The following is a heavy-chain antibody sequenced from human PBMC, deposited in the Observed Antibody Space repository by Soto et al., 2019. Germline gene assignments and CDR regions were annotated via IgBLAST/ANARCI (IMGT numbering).Heavy chain of an antibody. Sequence: ASVKVSCKASGGTFSSYTISWVRQAPGQGLEWMGRIIPIFGIANYAQKFQGRVTITADKSTSTAYMELSSLRSEDTAVYYCAVPINYHYDSSGLSVWFGTWGQGTLVTVSS. J-gene: IGHJ5*02. V-gene: IGHV1-69*02. CDR1: GGTFSSYT. CDR2: IIPIFGIA. D-gene: IGHD3-22*01. CDR3: AVPINYHYDSSGLSVWFGT.